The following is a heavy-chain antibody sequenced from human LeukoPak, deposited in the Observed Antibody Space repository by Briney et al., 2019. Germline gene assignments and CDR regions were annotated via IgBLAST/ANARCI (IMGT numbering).Heavy chain of an antibody. J-gene: IGHJ4*02. CDR3: ARDTLVDNTPYYFDY. CDR2: IYTSGST. D-gene: IGHD1-26*01. CDR1: GGSISSYY. V-gene: IGHV4-4*07. Sequence: SETLSLTCTVSGGSISSYYWSWIRQPAGKGLEWIGRIYTSGSTNYNPSLKSRVTMSVDTSKNQFSLKLSSVTAADTAVYYCARDTLVDNTPYYFDYWGQGTLVTVSS.